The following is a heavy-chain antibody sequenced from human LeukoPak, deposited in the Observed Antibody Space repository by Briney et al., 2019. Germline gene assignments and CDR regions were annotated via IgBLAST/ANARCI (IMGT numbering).Heavy chain of an antibody. CDR3: AKAFTPSGFFDY. V-gene: IGHV3-23*01. CDR1: GFTFSSYS. J-gene: IGHJ4*02. D-gene: IGHD5-12*01. Sequence: PGGSLRLSCAASGFTFSSYSMNWVRQAPGKGPEWVSAISGSGGSTYYADSVKGRFTISRDNSKNTLYLQMNSLRAEDTAVYYCAKAFTPSGFFDYWGQGTLVTVSS. CDR2: ISGSGGST.